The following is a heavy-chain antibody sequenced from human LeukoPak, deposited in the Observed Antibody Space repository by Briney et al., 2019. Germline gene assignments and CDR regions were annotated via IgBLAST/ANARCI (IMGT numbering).Heavy chain of an antibody. D-gene: IGHD3-22*01. CDR1: GFTFSSYA. J-gene: IGHJ4*02. V-gene: IGHV3-23*01. CDR3: AKYDHYDSNGYYSRGFDY. CDR2: VSGSADST. Sequence: GGSLRLSCAASGFTFSSYAMTWVRQAPGKGLEWVSSVSGSADSTSYADSVKGRFTISRDNSKNTLYLQMHSLRAEDTAVYFCAKYDHYDSNGYYSRGFDYWGQGTLVTVSS.